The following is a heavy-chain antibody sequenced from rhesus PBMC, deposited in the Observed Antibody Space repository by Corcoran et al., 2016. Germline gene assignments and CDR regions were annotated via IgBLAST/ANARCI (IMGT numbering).Heavy chain of an antibody. CDR1: GGSIRSPY. CDR2: ISGRGGST. D-gene: IGHD7-45*01. Sequence: QVQLQESGRGLVKPSETLSVTCAVSGGSIRSPYWSWIGQPPGKSLVWIGRISGRGGSTDYNPSPKSRGTISTATSKNQVCLKLGAVTAADTAVYCCAAGWGAFDVWGPGVLVTVSS. J-gene: IGHJ5-1*01. CDR3: AAGWGAFDV. V-gene: IGHV4-160*01.